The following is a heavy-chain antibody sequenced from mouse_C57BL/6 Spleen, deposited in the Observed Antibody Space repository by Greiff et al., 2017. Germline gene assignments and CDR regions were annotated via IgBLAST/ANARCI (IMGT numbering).Heavy chain of an antibody. CDR1: GYTFTDYY. V-gene: IGHV1-19*01. J-gene: IGHJ4*01. Sequence: VQLQQSGPVLVKPGASVKMSCKASGYTFTDYYMNWVKQSHGKSLEWIGVINPYNGGTSYNQKFKGKATLTVDKSSSTAYMELNSLTSEDSAVYYCARRIEYDVRAMDYWGQGTSVTVSS. CDR3: ARRIEYDVRAMDY. CDR2: INPYNGGT. D-gene: IGHD2-4*01.